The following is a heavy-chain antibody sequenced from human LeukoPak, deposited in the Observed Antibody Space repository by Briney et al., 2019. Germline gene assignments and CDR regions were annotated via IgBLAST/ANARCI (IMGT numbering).Heavy chain of an antibody. J-gene: IGHJ4*02. CDR3: ARSLGVVPAAIPVDY. CDR2: ISSSGSTI. Sequence: GGSLRLSCAASGFTFSDYYMSWIRQAPGKGLEWVSYISSSGSTIYYADSVKGRFTISRDNAKNSLYLQMNSLRAEDTAVYYCARSLGVVPAAIPVDYWGQGTLVTVSS. V-gene: IGHV3-11*04. D-gene: IGHD2-2*02. CDR1: GFTFSDYY.